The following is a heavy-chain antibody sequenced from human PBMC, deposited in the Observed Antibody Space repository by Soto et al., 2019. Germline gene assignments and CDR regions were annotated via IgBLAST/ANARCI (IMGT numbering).Heavy chain of an antibody. CDR1: GASISNGDYS. V-gene: IGHV4-30-2*01. Sequence: PSETLSLTCAVSGASISNGDYSWSWIRQPPGRALEWIGYIYSSGRSDYNPSLKSRVTISIDRSKNQFSLRLTSVTAADAAVYYCARGTDWPLFDFWGQGPLVTVTS. CDR2: IYSSGRS. D-gene: IGHD3-9*01. CDR3: ARGTDWPLFDF. J-gene: IGHJ5*01.